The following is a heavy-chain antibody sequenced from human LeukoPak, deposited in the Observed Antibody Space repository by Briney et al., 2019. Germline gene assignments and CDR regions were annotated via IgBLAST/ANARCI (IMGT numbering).Heavy chain of an antibody. V-gene: IGHV3-23*01. Sequence: GGSLRLSCAASGFTFSSYAMSWVRQAPGKGLEWVSAISGSGGSTYYADSVKGRFTIFRDNSKNTLYLQMNSLRAEATAVYYCAKDRDCSGGSCYSAYYFDYWGQGTLVTVSS. CDR3: AKDRDCSGGSCYSAYYFDY. CDR2: ISGSGGST. J-gene: IGHJ4*02. D-gene: IGHD2-15*01. CDR1: GFTFSSYA.